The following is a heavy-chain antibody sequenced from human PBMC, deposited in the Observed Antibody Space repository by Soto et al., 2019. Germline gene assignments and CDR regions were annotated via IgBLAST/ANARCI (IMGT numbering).Heavy chain of an antibody. Sequence: PSETLSLTCTVSGDSMSGFYWSWIRQTPGKGLEWIGYINYVGRTSYYSPSLQSRVTIPLDSSKNQFSLILSSVTAADTAVYFCARFRRNYFDYWGRGTQVTVSS. V-gene: IGHV4-59*01. CDR1: GDSMSGFY. CDR3: ARFRRNYFDY. D-gene: IGHD3-10*01. J-gene: IGHJ4*02. CDR2: INYVGRTS.